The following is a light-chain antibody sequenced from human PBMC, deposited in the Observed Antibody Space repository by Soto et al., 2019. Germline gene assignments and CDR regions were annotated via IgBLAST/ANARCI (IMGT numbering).Light chain of an antibody. V-gene: IGKV1-39*01. CDR2: TAS. J-gene: IGKJ5*01. Sequence: DIQMTQSPSSLSASVGDRVTITCRASQTISTYLSWYQHKPGTAPKLLIYTASSLHTGVSSRFIGSGSGTHFTLTITNLQPEDFATYDCQQTYSLPPVTFGQGTRLEIK. CDR1: QTISTY. CDR3: QQTYSLPPVT.